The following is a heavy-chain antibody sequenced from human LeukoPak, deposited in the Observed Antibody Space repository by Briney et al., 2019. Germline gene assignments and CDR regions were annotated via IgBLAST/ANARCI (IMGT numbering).Heavy chain of an antibody. V-gene: IGHV4-4*02. Sequence: SETLSLTCAVSGGSISSSNWWSWVRQPPGKGLEWIGETYHSGSTIYNSSLKSRVTISVDKSKNQFSLKLSSVTAADTAVYYCARAGYDILTGYWAIKYFDYWGQGTLVTVSS. CDR2: TYHSGST. CDR3: ARAGYDILTGYWAIKYFDY. D-gene: IGHD3-9*01. J-gene: IGHJ4*02. CDR1: GGSISSSNW.